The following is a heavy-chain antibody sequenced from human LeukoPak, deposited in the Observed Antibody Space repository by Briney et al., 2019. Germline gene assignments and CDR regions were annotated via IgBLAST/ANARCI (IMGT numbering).Heavy chain of an antibody. J-gene: IGHJ3*02. CDR2: IYYSGST. V-gene: IGHV4-59*01. CDR1: GGSISSYY. D-gene: IGHD2-2*01. Sequence: SETLSLTCTVSGGSISSYYWGWIRQPPGKGLEWIGYIYYSGSTNYNPSLKSRVTISVDTSKNQFSLKLSSVTAADTAVYYCAIDLIAGYCSSTSCYDDAFDIWGQGTMVTVSS. CDR3: AIDLIAGYCSSTSCYDDAFDI.